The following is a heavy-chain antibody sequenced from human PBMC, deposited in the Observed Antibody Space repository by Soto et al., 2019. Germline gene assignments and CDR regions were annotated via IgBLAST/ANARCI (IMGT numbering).Heavy chain of an antibody. J-gene: IGHJ4*02. D-gene: IGHD2-21*02. CDR3: ARSVTVTAELDY. V-gene: IGHV3-48*04. CDR1: GFTFSSYS. Sequence: GGSLRLSCAASGFTFSSYSMNWVSQAPGKGLEWVSYISSSSTIYYADSVKGRFTISRDNAKNSLYLQMNSLRAEDTAVYYCARSVTVTAELDYWGQGTLVTVSS. CDR2: ISSSSTI.